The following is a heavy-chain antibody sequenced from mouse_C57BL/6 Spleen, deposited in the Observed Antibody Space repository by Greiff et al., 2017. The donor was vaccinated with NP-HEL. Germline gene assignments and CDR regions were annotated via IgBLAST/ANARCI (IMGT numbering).Heavy chain of an antibody. Sequence: EVQGVESGGGLVKPGGSLKLSCAASGFTFSSYAMSWVRQTPEKRLEWVATISDGGSYTYYPDNVKGRFTISRDNAKNNLYLQMSHLKSEDTAMYYCARDQGGNYLAWFAYWGQGTLVTVSA. CDR3: ARDQGGNYLAWFAY. V-gene: IGHV5-4*01. D-gene: IGHD2-1*01. CDR2: ISDGGSYT. CDR1: GFTFSSYA. J-gene: IGHJ3*01.